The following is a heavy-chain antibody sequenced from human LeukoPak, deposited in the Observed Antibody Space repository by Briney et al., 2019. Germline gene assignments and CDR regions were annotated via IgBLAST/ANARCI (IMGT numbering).Heavy chain of an antibody. D-gene: IGHD2-2*01. CDR2: ISYDGSNK. J-gene: IGHJ5*02. CDR1: GFTFSSYG. V-gene: IGHV3-30*18. CDR3: AKDRDIVVVPAASLCPLDP. Sequence: PGGSLRLSCAASGFTFSSYGMHWVRQAPGKGLEWVAVISYDGSNKYYADSVKGRFTISRDNSKNTLYLQMNSLRAEDTAVYYCAKDRDIVVVPAASLCPLDPWGQGTLVTVSS.